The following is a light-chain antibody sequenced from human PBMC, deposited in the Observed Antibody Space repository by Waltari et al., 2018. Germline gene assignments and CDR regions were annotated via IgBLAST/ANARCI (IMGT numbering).Light chain of an antibody. CDR2: DAS. CDR3: QQYYSTPYL. J-gene: IGKJ2*01. Sequence: IVLTQSPATLSLSPGERATLSCRASQSVDIYLAWYQQKPGQAPRLLIYDASTRATGIPARFSGSGSGTDFTLTISTLQADDVAVYYCQQYYSTPYLFGQGTKLEIK. V-gene: IGKV3-11*01. CDR1: QSVDIY.